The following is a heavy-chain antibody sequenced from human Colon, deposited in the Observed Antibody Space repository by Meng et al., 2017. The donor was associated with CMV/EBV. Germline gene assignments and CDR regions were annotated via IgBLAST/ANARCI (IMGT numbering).Heavy chain of an antibody. Sequence: ASVKVSCKASGYTFTGYYMHWVRQAPGQGLEWMGWINPNSGGTNYAQKFQGRVTMTRDTSISTAYMELSRLRSDDTAVYYCARGFARSAAILRPTGFDYWGQGTLVTVPQ. CDR2: INPNSGGT. V-gene: IGHV1-2*02. CDR3: ARGFARSAAILRPTGFDY. D-gene: IGHD2-2*02. CDR1: GYTFTGYY. J-gene: IGHJ4*02.